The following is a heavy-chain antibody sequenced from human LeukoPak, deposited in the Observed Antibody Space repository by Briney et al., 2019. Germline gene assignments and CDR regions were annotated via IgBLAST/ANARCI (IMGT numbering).Heavy chain of an antibody. CDR2: IYYSGNT. D-gene: IGHD1-26*01. CDR3: ARHAYSGSYYFDY. J-gene: IGHJ4*02. CDR1: GGSIRGRSYY. V-gene: IGHV4-39*01. Sequence: SSETLSLTCTVSGGSIRGRSYYWGWNRQPPGKGLEWIGSIYYSGNTYYNPSLKSRVNISVDTSKNQFSLKLSSVTAADTAVYYSARHAYSGSYYFDYWGQGTLVTVSS.